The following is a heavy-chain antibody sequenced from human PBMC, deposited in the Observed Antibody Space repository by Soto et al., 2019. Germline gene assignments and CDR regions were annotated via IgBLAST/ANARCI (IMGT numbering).Heavy chain of an antibody. CDR3: ARFPDDFWSGYSLSDDAFDI. CDR1: GYSFTSYW. CDR2: IYPGDSDT. J-gene: IGHJ3*02. V-gene: IGHV5-51*01. D-gene: IGHD3-3*01. Sequence: GESLKISCKGSGYSFTSYWIGRVRQMPGKGLEWMGIIYPGDSDTRYSPSFQGQVTISADKSISTAYLQWSSLKASDTAMYYCARFPDDFWSGYSLSDDAFDIWGQGTMVTVSS.